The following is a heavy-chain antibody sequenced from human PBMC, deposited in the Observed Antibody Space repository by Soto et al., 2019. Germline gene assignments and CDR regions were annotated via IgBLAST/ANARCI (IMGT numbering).Heavy chain of an antibody. CDR2: ISGSGGST. CDR1: GFTFSSYA. V-gene: IGHV3-23*01. CDR3: AKDLYHCSGGSCSNWFDP. D-gene: IGHD2-15*01. J-gene: IGHJ5*02. Sequence: EVQLLESGGGLVQPGGSLRLSCAASGFTFSSYAMSWVRQAPGKGLEWVSAISGSGGSTYYADSVKGRFTISRDNSKNTLYLQMNRLRAEDTAVYYCAKDLYHCSGGSCSNWFDPWGQGTLVTVSS.